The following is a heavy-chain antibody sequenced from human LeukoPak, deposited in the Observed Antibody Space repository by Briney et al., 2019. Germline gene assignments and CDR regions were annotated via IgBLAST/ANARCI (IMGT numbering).Heavy chain of an antibody. J-gene: IGHJ4*02. CDR2: IYYSGST. CDR1: GGSISSGGYY. V-gene: IGHV4-31*03. D-gene: IGHD3-3*01. CDR3: ARLGSVTIFGVVIQYYFDY. Sequence: SETLSLTCTVSGGSISSGGYYWSWIRQHPGKGLEWIGYIYYSGSTYYNPSLKSRITISVDTSKNQFSLNLNSVTAADTAVYYCARLGSVTIFGVVIQYYFDYWGQGTLVTVSS.